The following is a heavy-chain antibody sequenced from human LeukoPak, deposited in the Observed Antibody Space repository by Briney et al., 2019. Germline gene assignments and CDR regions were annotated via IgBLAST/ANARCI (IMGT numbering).Heavy chain of an antibody. CDR3: AREGYRYYFDY. D-gene: IGHD5-18*01. Sequence: GGSLRLSCAASGFTFSSYWMHWVRQAPGKGLVWVSRINSDGSSISYADSVKGRFTISRDNAKNTLYLQMNSLRAEDTAVYYCAREGYRYYFDYWGQGTLVTVSS. V-gene: IGHV3-74*01. CDR2: INSDGSSI. J-gene: IGHJ4*02. CDR1: GFTFSSYW.